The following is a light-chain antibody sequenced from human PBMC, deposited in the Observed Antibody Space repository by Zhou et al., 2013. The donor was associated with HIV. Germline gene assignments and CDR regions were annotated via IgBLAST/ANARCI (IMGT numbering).Light chain of an antibody. CDR1: QNVTSNY. CDR3: HQYGNSPRT. CDR2: GAS. J-gene: IGKJ1*01. Sequence: EIVMTQSPATLSVSLGERATLSCRASQNVTSNYLAWYQQKPGQAPRLLIYGASNRATDIPDRFSGSGSGTDFTLTISRLEPEDFAVYYRHQYGNSPRTFGQGTKVEIK. V-gene: IGKV3-20*01.